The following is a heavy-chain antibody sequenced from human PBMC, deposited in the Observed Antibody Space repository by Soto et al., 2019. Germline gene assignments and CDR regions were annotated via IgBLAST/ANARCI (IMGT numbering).Heavy chain of an antibody. Sequence: GGSLRLFCAASGFTFSSYGMHWVRQAPGKGLEWVAVIWYDGSNKYYADSVKGRFTISRDNSKNTLYLQMNSLRAEDTAVYYCARSYCSGGSCYAYYYYYMDVWGKGTTVTVSS. J-gene: IGHJ6*03. V-gene: IGHV3-33*01. D-gene: IGHD2-15*01. CDR1: GFTFSSYG. CDR2: IWYDGSNK. CDR3: ARSYCSGGSCYAYYYYYMDV.